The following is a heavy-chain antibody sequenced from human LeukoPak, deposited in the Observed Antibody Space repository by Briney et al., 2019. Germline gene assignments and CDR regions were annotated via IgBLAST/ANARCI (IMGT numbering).Heavy chain of an antibody. J-gene: IGHJ4*02. V-gene: IGHV4-34*01. D-gene: IGHD1-26*01. CDR1: GGSFSGYY. CDR3: ARHQRRLGGATYFGY. Sequence: KSSETLSLTCAVYGGSFSGYYWSWIRQPPGKGLGWIGEINHSGSTNYNPSLKSRVTISVDTSKNQFSLKLSSVTAADTAVYYCARHQRRLGGATYFGYWGQGTLVTVSS. CDR2: INHSGST.